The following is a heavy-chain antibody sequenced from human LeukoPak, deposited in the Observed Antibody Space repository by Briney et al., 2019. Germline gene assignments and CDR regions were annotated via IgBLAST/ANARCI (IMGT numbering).Heavy chain of an antibody. D-gene: IGHD1-26*01. V-gene: IGHV3-23*01. CDR3: AKDWRGATPPVPHFDY. Sequence: PGGSPRLSCAASGFTFSSYAMNWVRQAPGKGLEWVSAISGTGISTYYADSVKGRFTISRDNSKNTLYLQMNSLRAEDTAVYYCAKDWRGATPPVPHFDYWGQGTLVTVSS. CDR1: GFTFSSYA. J-gene: IGHJ4*02. CDR2: ISGTGIST.